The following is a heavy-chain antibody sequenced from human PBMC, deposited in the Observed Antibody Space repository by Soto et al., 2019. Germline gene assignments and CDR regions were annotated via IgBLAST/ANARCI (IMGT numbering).Heavy chain of an antibody. CDR3: ARIVGATTYFDY. Sequence: QVQLVESGGGVVQPGRSLRLSCAASGFTFSSYAMHWVRQAPGKGLEWVAVISYDGSNKYYADSVKGRFTISRDNSKNTLYLQMNSLRAEDTAVYYCARIVGATTYFDYWGQGTLVTVSS. CDR1: GFTFSSYA. CDR2: ISYDGSNK. D-gene: IGHD1-26*01. J-gene: IGHJ4*02. V-gene: IGHV3-30-3*01.